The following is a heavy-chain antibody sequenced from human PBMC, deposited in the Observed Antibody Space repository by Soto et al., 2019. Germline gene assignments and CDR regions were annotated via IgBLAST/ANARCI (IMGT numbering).Heavy chain of an antibody. V-gene: IGHV3-48*03. Sequence: GGSLRLSCAASGFTFSSYEMNWVRQAPGKGLEWVSYISSSGSTIYYADSVKGRFTISRENAKNSLYLQMNSQRAEDTAVYYCAREPYDYVWGSYYYGMDVWGQGTTVTVSS. CDR3: AREPYDYVWGSYYYGMDV. CDR1: GFTFSSYE. D-gene: IGHD3-16*01. CDR2: ISSSGSTI. J-gene: IGHJ6*02.